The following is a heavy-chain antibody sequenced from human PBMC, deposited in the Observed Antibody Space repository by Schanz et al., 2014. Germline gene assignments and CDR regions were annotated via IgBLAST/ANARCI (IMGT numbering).Heavy chain of an antibody. CDR2: IRYDGSNK. J-gene: IGHJ6*02. CDR3: ARAAAAVLSGNYYYGMDV. CDR1: GFTFSSYG. V-gene: IGHV3-30*02. Sequence: VQLVESGGGLVQPGGSLRLSCAASGFTFSSYGMHWVRQAPGKGLEWVAFIRYDGSNKYYADSVKGRFTISRDNSKNTLYLQMNSLRAEDTAVYYCARAAAAVLSGNYYYGMDVWGQGTTVTVSS. D-gene: IGHD6-13*01.